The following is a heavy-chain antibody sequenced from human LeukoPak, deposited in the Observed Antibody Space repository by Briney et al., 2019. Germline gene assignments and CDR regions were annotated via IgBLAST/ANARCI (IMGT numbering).Heavy chain of an antibody. J-gene: IGHJ4*02. V-gene: IGHV3-30*02. Sequence: GGSLRLSCAASGFTSSSYGMHWVRQAPGKGLEWVAFIRYDGSNKYYADSVKGRFTISRDNSKNTLYLQMNSLRAEDTAVYYCAKSKFVLMVYAGYYFDYWGQGALVTVSS. CDR1: GFTSSSYG. CDR3: AKSKFVLMVYAGYYFDY. CDR2: IRYDGSNK. D-gene: IGHD2-8*01.